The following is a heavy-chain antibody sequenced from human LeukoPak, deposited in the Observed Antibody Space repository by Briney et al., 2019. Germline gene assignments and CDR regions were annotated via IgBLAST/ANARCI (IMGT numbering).Heavy chain of an antibody. V-gene: IGHV4-34*01. J-gene: IGHJ5*02. CDR3: ASSALRWFDP. CDR2: INHSGST. CDR1: GGSFSGYY. Sequence: SETLSLTCAVYGGSFSGYYWSWIRQPPGKGLEWIGEINHSGSTNYNPSLKSRVTISVDTSKNQFSLKLSSVTAADTAVYYCASSALRWFDPRGQGTLVTVSS. D-gene: IGHD2-21*01.